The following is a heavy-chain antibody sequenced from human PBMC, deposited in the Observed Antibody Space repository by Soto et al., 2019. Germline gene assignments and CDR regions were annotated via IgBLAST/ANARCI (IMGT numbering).Heavy chain of an antibody. CDR2: ISSSSSTI. Sequence: PGGSLRLCCAASGFTFSSYSMNWVRQAPGKGLEWVSYISSSSSTIYYADSVKGRFTISRDNAKNSLYLQMNSLRAEDTAVYYCARDLLYCSGTPGHWLYPCGQGTLVPVSS. V-gene: IGHV3-48*01. CDR1: GFTFSSYS. D-gene: IGHD2-15*01. J-gene: IGHJ5*02. CDR3: ARDLLYCSGTPGHWLYP.